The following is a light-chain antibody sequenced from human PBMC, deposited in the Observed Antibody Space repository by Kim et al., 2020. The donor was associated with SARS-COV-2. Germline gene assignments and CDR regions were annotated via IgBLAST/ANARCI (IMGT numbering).Light chain of an antibody. Sequence: PGERAPLSCRASQSISSYLAWYQQKPGQAPRLLIYDASNRATGIPPRFSGSGSGTDFTLTISSLEPEDFAVYYCQQRSSWPPRRTFGQGTKVDIK. CDR1: QSISSY. V-gene: IGKV3-11*01. CDR3: QQRSSWPPRRT. CDR2: DAS. J-gene: IGKJ1*01.